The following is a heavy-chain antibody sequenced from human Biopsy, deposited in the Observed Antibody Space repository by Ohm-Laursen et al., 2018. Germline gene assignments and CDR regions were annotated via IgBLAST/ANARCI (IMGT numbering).Heavy chain of an antibody. J-gene: IGHJ4*02. CDR1: GFALSGSA. V-gene: IGHV3-73*01. CDR2: IRSRANSFAT. Sequence: SLRLSCTASGFALSGSAVHWVRQASGRGLEWVGRIRSRANSFATVHAASVEGRFTISRDDSKNTAYLQMNSLQTEDTGVFYCTVDLGRGFHWGQGTLVTVSS. D-gene: IGHD5-12*01. CDR3: TVDLGRGFH.